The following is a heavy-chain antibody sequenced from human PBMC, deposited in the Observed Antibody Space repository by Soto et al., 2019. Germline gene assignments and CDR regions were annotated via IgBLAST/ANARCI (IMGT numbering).Heavy chain of an antibody. CDR3: ARVWFGELLWWFDP. V-gene: IGHV2-26*01. CDR2: IFSNDEK. Sequence: QVTLKKSGPVLVKPTETLTLTCTVSGFSLSNARMGVSWIRQPPGKALEWLAHIFSNDEKSYSTSLKSRLTISKDTSKSQVVLTMTNMDPVDTATYYCARVWFGELLWWFDPWGQGTLVTVSS. CDR1: GFSLSNARMG. J-gene: IGHJ5*02. D-gene: IGHD3-10*01.